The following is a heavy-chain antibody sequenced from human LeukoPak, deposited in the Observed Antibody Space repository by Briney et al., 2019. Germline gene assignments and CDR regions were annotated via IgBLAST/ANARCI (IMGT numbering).Heavy chain of an antibody. Sequence: SETLSLTCTVSGGSISSYYWSWIRQPPGKGLEWIGYIYYSGSTSYNPSLKSRVTISVDTSKNQFSLKLSSVTAADTAVYYCARVLMVTVRRYYFDYWGQGTLVTVSS. D-gene: IGHD4-17*01. V-gene: IGHV4-59*01. CDR2: IYYSGST. J-gene: IGHJ4*02. CDR3: ARVLMVTVRRYYFDY. CDR1: GGSISSYY.